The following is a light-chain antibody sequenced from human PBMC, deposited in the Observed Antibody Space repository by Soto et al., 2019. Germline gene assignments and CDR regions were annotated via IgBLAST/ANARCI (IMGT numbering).Light chain of an antibody. CDR2: GAS. J-gene: IGKJ1*01. CDR1: QSINNNY. V-gene: IGKV3-20*01. CDR3: QQYGSSGT. Sequence: TVLTQFPGSLSLSPGERATLSCRASQSINNNYLAWYQQKPGQAPRLLIYGASNRATGIPDRFSGSGSGTDFTLTISRLEPEDFAVYYCQQYGSSGTFGQGTKVDI.